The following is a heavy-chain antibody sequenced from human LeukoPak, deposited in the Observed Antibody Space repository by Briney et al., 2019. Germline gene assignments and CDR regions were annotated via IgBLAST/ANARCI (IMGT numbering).Heavy chain of an antibody. CDR1: GFTFSDSA. J-gene: IGHJ4*02. Sequence: GSLRLSCAASGFTFSDSAMHWVRQASGKGLEWVGRIRSKADNHATRYAASVKGRFTISRDDLKNTAYLQMDSLKTEDTALYYCTRQPYDYGDYHFDYWGQGTLVTVSS. V-gene: IGHV3-73*01. CDR3: TRQPYDYGDYHFDY. CDR2: IRSKADNHAT. D-gene: IGHD4-17*01.